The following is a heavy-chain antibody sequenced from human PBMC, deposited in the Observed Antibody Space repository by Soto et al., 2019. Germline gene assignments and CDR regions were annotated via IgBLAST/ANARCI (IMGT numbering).Heavy chain of an antibody. D-gene: IGHD2-15*01. CDR2: IYYTGTT. CDR3: VKKTEYCSGATCHITRFDY. CDR1: GSPISSYY. V-gene: IGHV4-59*08. Sequence: SETLSLTCTVSGSPISSYYWSWFRQPPGQGLEWVGYIYYTGTTTYNPSLKSRVTISVDASKSQFSLNLRSVTAADTAVYYCVKKTEYCSGATCHITRFDYWGQGSLVTVSS. J-gene: IGHJ4*02.